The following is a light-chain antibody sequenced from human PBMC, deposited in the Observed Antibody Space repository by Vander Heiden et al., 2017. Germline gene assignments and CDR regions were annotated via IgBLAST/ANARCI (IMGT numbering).Light chain of an antibody. J-gene: IGLJ3*02. CDR1: YIGDKS. V-gene: IGLV3-21*02. CDR3: QVWDGIRDHPNWV. Sequence: SYVLTQPPSVSVAPGQTARITCGGNYIGDKSVHWYQLKPGQAPVRVVYDGSDRSSGIPERFSGSNSGNTATLTISRVEAGDEADYYCQVWDGIRDHPNWVFGGGTKLTVL. CDR2: DGS.